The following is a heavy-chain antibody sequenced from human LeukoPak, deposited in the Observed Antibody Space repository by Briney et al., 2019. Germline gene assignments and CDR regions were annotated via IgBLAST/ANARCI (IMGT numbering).Heavy chain of an antibody. V-gene: IGHV1-46*01. J-gene: IGHJ3*02. Sequence: ASVKVSCKASGYTFTSYYMHWVRQAPGQGLEWMGIINPSGGSTSYAQKFQGRVTMTRDTSTSTVYMELSSLRSEDTAVYYCAAALCLRGTSCYAHDAFDIWGQGTMVTVSS. CDR1: GYTFTSYY. D-gene: IGHD2-2*01. CDR3: AAALCLRGTSCYAHDAFDI. CDR2: INPSGGST.